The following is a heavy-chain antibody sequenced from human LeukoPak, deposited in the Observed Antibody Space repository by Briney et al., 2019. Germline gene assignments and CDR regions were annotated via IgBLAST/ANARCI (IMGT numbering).Heavy chain of an antibody. J-gene: IGHJ6*02. CDR3: ARERVSSPYYYNGMDV. Sequence: GGSLRLSCAASGFTFSSYAMHWVRQAPGKGLEWVAVISYDGSNKYYADSVKGRFTISRDNSKNTLYLQMNSLRAEDTAVYYCARERVSSPYYYNGMDVWGQGTTVTVSS. CDR2: ISYDGSNK. D-gene: IGHD3-10*01. V-gene: IGHV3-30-3*01. CDR1: GFTFSSYA.